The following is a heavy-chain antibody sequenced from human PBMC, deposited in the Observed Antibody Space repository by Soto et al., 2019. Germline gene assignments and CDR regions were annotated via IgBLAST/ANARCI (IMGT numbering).Heavy chain of an antibody. Sequence: SETLSLTCTVSGGSINIDYWDWIRQPPGKGLEWIGHIFHIGTTKYNSSLQGRATISVDTSKNQFSLKLNSVTAADTAVYYCAKTLSGYNYGPIDSWGQGTLVTVSS. CDR1: GGSINIDY. CDR2: IFHIGTT. V-gene: IGHV4-59*08. D-gene: IGHD5-18*01. J-gene: IGHJ4*02. CDR3: AKTLSGYNYGPIDS.